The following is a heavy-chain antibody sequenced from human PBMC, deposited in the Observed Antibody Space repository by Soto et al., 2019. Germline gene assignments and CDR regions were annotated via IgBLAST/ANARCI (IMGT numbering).Heavy chain of an antibody. CDR3: AKGIAAAGTNYYYGMDV. Sequence: ASVKVSCKASGYTFTGYYMHWVRQAPGQGLEWMGWTNPNSGGTNYAQKFQGWVTMTRDTSISTAYMELSRLGSDDTAVYYCAKGIAAAGTNYYYGMDVWGQGTTVTVSS. D-gene: IGHD6-13*01. CDR1: GYTFTGYY. CDR2: TNPNSGGT. V-gene: IGHV1-2*04. J-gene: IGHJ6*02.